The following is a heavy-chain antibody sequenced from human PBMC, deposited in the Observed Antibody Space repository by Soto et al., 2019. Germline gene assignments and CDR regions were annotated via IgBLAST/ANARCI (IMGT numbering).Heavy chain of an antibody. J-gene: IGHJ4*02. CDR3: ARADYYDSSGFYYDC. D-gene: IGHD3-22*01. V-gene: IGHV1-46*01. Sequence: ASVKVSCKASGYTFTNYYMHWVRQAPGQGLEWMGKINPSGGGTNYAQKFQGRITMTRDTSTSTVYMELSSLRSEDTAVYFCARADYYDSSGFYYDCWGQGSLVTVSS. CDR2: INPSGGGT. CDR1: GYTFTNYY.